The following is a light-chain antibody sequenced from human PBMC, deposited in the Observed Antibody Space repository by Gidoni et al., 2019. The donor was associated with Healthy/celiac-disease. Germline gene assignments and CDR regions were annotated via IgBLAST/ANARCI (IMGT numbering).Light chain of an antibody. CDR3: QQSYQYPRT. Sequence: DIQMTPSPSSLSASVGDRVTITCRASQSISSYLNWYQQKPGKAPKLLIYAASSLQSGVPSRFSGSGSGTDFTLTISSLQPEDFATYYCQQSYQYPRTFGQGTKVEIK. V-gene: IGKV1-39*01. CDR1: QSISSY. J-gene: IGKJ1*01. CDR2: AAS.